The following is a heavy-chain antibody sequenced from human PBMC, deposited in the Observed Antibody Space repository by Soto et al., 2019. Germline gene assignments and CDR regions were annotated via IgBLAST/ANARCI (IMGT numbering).Heavy chain of an antibody. CDR1: GFTFSNYW. CDR3: TRGGFMHAFDM. V-gene: IGHV3-74*01. CDR2: VNNDGSGT. J-gene: IGHJ3*02. Sequence: EVQVVESGGGLVQPGGSLRLSCAASGFTFSNYWMHWVRQAPGKGLVWVSRVNNDGSGTIYADSVKGRFTISRDNAKKTVYLEMKSLRAEDTALYFCTRGGFMHAFDMWSEWTTVTVSS. D-gene: IGHD2-8*01.